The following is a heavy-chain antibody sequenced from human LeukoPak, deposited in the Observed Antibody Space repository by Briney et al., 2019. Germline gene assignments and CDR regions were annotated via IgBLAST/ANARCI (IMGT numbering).Heavy chain of an antibody. Sequence: PGGSLRLSCAASGFTFSSYAMSWVRQAPGKGLEWVSAISGSGGSTYYADSVKGRFTISRDNSKNTLYLQMNSLRAEDTAVYYCAKDGDDFWSGYSASVYYFDYWGQGTLVTVSS. J-gene: IGHJ4*02. D-gene: IGHD3-3*01. CDR3: AKDGDDFWSGYSASVYYFDY. V-gene: IGHV3-23*01. CDR2: ISGSGGST. CDR1: GFTFSSYA.